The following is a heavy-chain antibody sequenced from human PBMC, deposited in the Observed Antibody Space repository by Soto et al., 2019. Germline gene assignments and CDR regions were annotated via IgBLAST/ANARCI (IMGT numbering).Heavy chain of an antibody. Sequence: GASVKVSCKASGYTFTSYAMHWVRQAPGQRLEWMGWINAGNGNTKYSQKFQGRVTITRDTSASTAYMELSSLRSEDTAVYYCASSPRYCSSTSCYAADGPYYYYMEVWGKGTTVTVSS. CDR2: INAGNGNT. D-gene: IGHD2-2*01. V-gene: IGHV1-3*01. CDR3: ASSPRYCSSTSCYAADGPYYYYMEV. CDR1: GYTFTSYA. J-gene: IGHJ6*03.